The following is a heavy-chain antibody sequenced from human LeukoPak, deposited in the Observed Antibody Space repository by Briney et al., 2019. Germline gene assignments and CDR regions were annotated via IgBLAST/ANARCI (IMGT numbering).Heavy chain of an antibody. V-gene: IGHV3-30-3*01. Sequence: GSLRLSCAASGFTFSSYVMHWVRQAPGKGLEWVAVITYDGSNKYYAESVKGRFTISRDNSKNTLDLQMNSLRAEDTAVYYCAKVGFPSRTKYYFDYWGQGTLVTVSS. CDR3: AKVGFPSRTKYYFDY. CDR2: ITYDGSNK. CDR1: GFTFSSYV. J-gene: IGHJ4*02. D-gene: IGHD2-2*01.